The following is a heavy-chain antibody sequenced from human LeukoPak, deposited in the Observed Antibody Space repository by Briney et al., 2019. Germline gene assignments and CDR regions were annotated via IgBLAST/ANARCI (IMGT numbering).Heavy chain of an antibody. J-gene: IGHJ3*02. CDR2: MYYSGST. CDR3: ARDRYCSSTSCSPDAFDI. D-gene: IGHD2-2*01. Sequence: PSETLSLACTVSGGSMSGYYWSWIRQSPDKGLVWIGYMYYSGSTNYNPSLKSRVTISVDTSKNQFSLKLSSVTAADTAVYYCARDRYCSSTSCSPDAFDIWGQGTMVTVSS. CDR1: GGSMSGYY. V-gene: IGHV4-59*01.